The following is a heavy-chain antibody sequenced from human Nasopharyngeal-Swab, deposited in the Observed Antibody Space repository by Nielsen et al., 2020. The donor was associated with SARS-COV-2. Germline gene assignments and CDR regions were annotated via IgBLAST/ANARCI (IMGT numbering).Heavy chain of an antibody. J-gene: IGHJ4*02. D-gene: IGHD1-1*01. Sequence: ASVKVSCKTSGYTFASFAINWVRQATGRGLEWVGWMNLDSGDQHYAQEFQGKVTLTRDTSRRTAYMELSSLRSEDTAVYFCARGPRPKRHLNYWGQGTLVTVSS. V-gene: IGHV1-8*01. CDR2: MNLDSGDQ. CDR1: GYTFASFA. CDR3: ARGPRPKRHLNY.